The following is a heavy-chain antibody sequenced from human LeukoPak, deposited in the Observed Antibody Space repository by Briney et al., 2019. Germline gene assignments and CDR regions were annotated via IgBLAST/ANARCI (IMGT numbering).Heavy chain of an antibody. CDR1: GFTFSDYW. CDR2: IKLDGTEK. D-gene: IGHD6-6*01. J-gene: IGHJ4*02. V-gene: IGHV3-7*05. Sequence: GGSLRLSCAVSGFTFSDYWMSWVRQAPGKGMEWVANIKLDGTEKYYVDSVKGRFTISRGNSRNSLSLQMNSLRAEDTAVYYCAREEIAARGAYDYWGQGTLVTVSS. CDR3: AREEIAARGAYDY.